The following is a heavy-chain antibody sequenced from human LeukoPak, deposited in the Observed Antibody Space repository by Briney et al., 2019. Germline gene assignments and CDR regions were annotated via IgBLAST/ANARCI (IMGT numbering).Heavy chain of an antibody. D-gene: IGHD3-10*01. V-gene: IGHV1-24*01. J-gene: IGHJ4*02. CDR3: ATEEYYYGSGSYSKAFDY. CDR1: GYTLTELS. Sequence: ASVKVSCKVSGYTLTELSMHWVRQAPGKGLEWMGGFDPEDGETIYAQKFQGRVTMTEDTSTDTAYMELSSLGSEDTAVYYCATEEYYYGSGSYSKAFDYWGQGTLVTVSS. CDR2: FDPEDGET.